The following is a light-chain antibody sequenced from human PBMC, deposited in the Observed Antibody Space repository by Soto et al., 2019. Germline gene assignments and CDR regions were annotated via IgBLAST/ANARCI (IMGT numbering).Light chain of an antibody. CDR3: QTWGTGIHVV. J-gene: IGLJ2*01. Sequence: QSVLTQSPSASASLGASVKLTCTLSSGHSSYAIAWHQQQPEKGPRYLMNLNSDGSHSKGDGIPDRFSGSSSGAERYLTISSLPSEDEADYYCQTWGTGIHVVFGGGTKLTVL. CDR2: LNSDGSH. V-gene: IGLV4-69*01. CDR1: SGHSSYA.